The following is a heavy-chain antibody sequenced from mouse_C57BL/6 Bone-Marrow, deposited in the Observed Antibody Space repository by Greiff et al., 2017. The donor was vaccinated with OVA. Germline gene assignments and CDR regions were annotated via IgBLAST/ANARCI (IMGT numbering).Heavy chain of an antibody. V-gene: IGHV10-3*01. Sequence: EVMLVESGGGLVQPKGSLKLSCAASGFTFNTYAMHWVRQAPGKGLEWVARIRSKSSNYATYYADSVKDRFTISRDDSQSMLYLQMNNLKTEDTDMYYCVRDRGVTEPFDYWGQGTTLTVSS. D-gene: IGHD2-13*01. CDR2: IRSKSSNYAT. J-gene: IGHJ2*01. CDR1: GFTFNTYA. CDR3: VRDRGVTEPFDY.